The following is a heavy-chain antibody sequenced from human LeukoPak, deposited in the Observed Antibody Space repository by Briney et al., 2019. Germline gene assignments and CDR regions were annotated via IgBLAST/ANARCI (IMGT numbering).Heavy chain of an antibody. J-gene: IGHJ6*03. CDR3: ARGITIFGVAGDYYYYYMDG. CDR2: INHSGST. Sequence: SETLTLTCAVYGGSFSGYYWSWIRQPPGKGLEWIGEINHSGSTNYNPSLKSRVTISVDTSKNQFSLKLSSVTAADTAVYYCARGITIFGVAGDYYYYYMDGWGKGTTVTVSS. CDR1: GGSFSGYY. D-gene: IGHD3-3*01. V-gene: IGHV4-34*01.